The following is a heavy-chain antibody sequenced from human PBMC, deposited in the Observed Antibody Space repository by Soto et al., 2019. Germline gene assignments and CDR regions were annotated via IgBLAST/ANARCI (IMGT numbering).Heavy chain of an antibody. CDR3: AGGVATLLA. Sequence: EVQLVESGGGLVQPGGSLRLSCAASGFTFSTYWMHWVRQVPGKGLVWVSRINSDVSTTSYAHSVKGRFTISRDNAKNTLFLQMNSLRAEETSVYYCAGGVATLLACGQGTLVTVSS. V-gene: IGHV3-74*01. CDR2: INSDVSTT. J-gene: IGHJ5*02. D-gene: IGHD5-12*01. CDR1: GFTFSTYW.